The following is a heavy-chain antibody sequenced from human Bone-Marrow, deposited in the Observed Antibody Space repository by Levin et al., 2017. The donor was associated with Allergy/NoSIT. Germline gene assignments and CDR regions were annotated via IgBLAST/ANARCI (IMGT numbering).Heavy chain of an antibody. CDR2: ISAGGGST. V-gene: IGHV3-23*01. CDR3: AKDVSVYNVVVAEGLIGAFDM. J-gene: IGHJ3*02. D-gene: IGHD2-2*01. Sequence: GGSLRLSCAASGFTFSSDAMSWVRQAPGKGLEWISGISAGGGSTFYADSVRGRFTISRDNSKNTLSLQMNSLRVEDTAVYFCAKDVSVYNVVVAEGLIGAFDMWGQGTMVSVSS. CDR1: GFTFSSDA.